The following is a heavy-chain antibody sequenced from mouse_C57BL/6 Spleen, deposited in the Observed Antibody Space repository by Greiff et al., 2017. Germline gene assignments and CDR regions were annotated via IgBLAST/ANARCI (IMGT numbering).Heavy chain of an antibody. V-gene: IGHV1-19*01. CDR2: INPYNGGT. D-gene: IGHD1-1*01. CDR3: ARGTTVVDY. J-gene: IGHJ2*01. CDR1: GYTFTDYY. Sequence: VQLQQSGPVLVKPGASVKMSCKASGYTFTDYYMNWVKQSHGKSLEWIGVINPYNGGTSYNQKFKGKATLTVDKSSSTAYMELNSLTSEDSAVYYCARGTTVVDYWGQGTTLTVSS.